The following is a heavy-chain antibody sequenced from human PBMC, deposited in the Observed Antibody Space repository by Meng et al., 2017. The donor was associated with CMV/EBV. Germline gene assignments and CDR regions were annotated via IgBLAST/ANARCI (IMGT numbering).Heavy chain of an antibody. V-gene: IGHV3-7*01. J-gene: IGHJ4*02. CDR2: IKQDGSEK. Sequence: GESLKIPCAASGFTFSSYWMSWVRQAPGKGLEWVANIKQDGSEKYYVDSVKGRFTISRDNAKNSLYLQMNSLRAEDTAVYYCARDGLDMVATISGDYFDYWGQGTLVTVSS. CDR1: GFTFSSYW. D-gene: IGHD5-12*01. CDR3: ARDGLDMVATISGDYFDY.